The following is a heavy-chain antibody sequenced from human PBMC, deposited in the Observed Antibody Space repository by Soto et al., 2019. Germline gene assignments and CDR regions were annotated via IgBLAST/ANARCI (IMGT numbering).Heavy chain of an antibody. CDR2: IKQDGSEK. D-gene: IGHD2-15*01. CDR3: ARDYSPGYCSGGSCYPAPKPVGPSAYYFDY. CDR1: GFTFSSYW. Sequence: GGSLRLSCAASGFTFSSYWMSWVRQAPGKGLEWVANIKQDGSEKYYVDSVKGRFTISRDNAKNSLYLQMNSLRAEDTAVYYCARDYSPGYCSGGSCYPAPKPVGPSAYYFDYWGQGTLVTVSS. V-gene: IGHV3-7*01. J-gene: IGHJ4*02.